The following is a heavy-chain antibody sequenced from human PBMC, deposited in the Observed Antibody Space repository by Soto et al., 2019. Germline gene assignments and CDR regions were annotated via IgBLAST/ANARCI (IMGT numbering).Heavy chain of an antibody. CDR1: GFTFSSYW. CDR2: IKEDGSEK. CDR3: ARDFGGP. Sequence: EVQLVESGGGLVQPGGSLRLSCTASGFTFSSYWMNWVRQAPGKGLEWVGNIKEDGSEKFYVDSVKGRFTISRDNAKNSLDLDMNSLRVEDTAIYFCARDFGGPWGQGTLGTVSS. D-gene: IGHD1-26*01. V-gene: IGHV3-7*05. J-gene: IGHJ5*02.